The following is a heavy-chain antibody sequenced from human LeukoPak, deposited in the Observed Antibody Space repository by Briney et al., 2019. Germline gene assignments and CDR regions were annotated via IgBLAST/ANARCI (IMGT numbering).Heavy chain of an antibody. CDR1: GGSVSSYY. CDR2: IHNSGRT. J-gene: IGHJ4*02. CDR3: ARHGTISSESYFDY. V-gene: IGHV4-59*08. Sequence: SETLSLTCSVSGGSVSSYYWSWIRQSPGKGLEWIGYIHNSGRTNYNPSLKSRVTGFVDTSKNQVSLRLSSVTAADTAVYYCARHGTISSESYFDYWGQGALVAVSS. D-gene: IGHD1-14*01.